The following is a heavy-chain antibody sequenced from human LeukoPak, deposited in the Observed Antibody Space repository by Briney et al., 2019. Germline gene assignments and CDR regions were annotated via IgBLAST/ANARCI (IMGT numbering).Heavy chain of an antibody. Sequence: PSETMSLTCTVSGGSISSYYWSWIRQPPGKGLEWIGYIYYSGSTNYNPSLKSRVTISVDTSKNQFSLKLSSVTAADTAVYYCARDRPAFDIWGQGTMVTVSS. J-gene: IGHJ3*02. CDR1: GGSISSYY. CDR3: ARDRPAFDI. V-gene: IGHV4-59*01. CDR2: IYYSGST.